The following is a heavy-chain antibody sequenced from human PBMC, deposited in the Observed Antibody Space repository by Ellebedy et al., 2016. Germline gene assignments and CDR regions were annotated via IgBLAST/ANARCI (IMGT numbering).Heavy chain of an antibody. D-gene: IGHD3-22*01. J-gene: IGHJ5*02. CDR1: GGSISSYY. V-gene: IGHV4-59*08. CDR3: ARLPMYYYDSSGYAFDP. CDR2: IYYSGST. Sequence: SETLSLTCTVSGGSISSYYWSWIRQPPGKGLEWIGYIYYSGSTNYNPSLKSRVTISVDTSKNQLSLKLSSETAADTAVYYCARLPMYYYDSSGYAFDPWGQGTLVTVSS.